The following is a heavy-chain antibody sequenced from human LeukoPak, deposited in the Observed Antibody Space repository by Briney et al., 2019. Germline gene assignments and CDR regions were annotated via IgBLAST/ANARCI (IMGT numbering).Heavy chain of an antibody. CDR3: ARDRVAAAGTYYYGMDV. V-gene: IGHV3-21*01. Sequence: GRSQRLPCAASGFTFKSYNMTWVRQAPGKGLEWVSSISSSSSYIYYADSVKGRFTISRDNAKNSLYLQMNSLRAEDTAVYHCARDRVAAAGTYYYGMDVWGQGTTVTVSS. CDR1: GFTFKSYN. J-gene: IGHJ6*02. D-gene: IGHD6-13*01. CDR2: ISSSSSYI.